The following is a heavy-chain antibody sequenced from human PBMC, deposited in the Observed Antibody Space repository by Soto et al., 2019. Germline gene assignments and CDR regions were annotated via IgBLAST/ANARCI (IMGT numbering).Heavy chain of an antibody. CDR3: ANWGSTIFGVVITSGLDY. D-gene: IGHD3-3*01. Sequence: VGSVRLSCAASGFTFSSYAMSWVRQAPGKGLEWVSAISGSGGSTYYADSVKGRFTISRDNSKNTLYLQMNSLRAEDTAVYYCANWGSTIFGVVITSGLDYWGQGTLVTVSS. CDR1: GFTFSSYA. V-gene: IGHV3-23*01. CDR2: ISGSGGST. J-gene: IGHJ4*02.